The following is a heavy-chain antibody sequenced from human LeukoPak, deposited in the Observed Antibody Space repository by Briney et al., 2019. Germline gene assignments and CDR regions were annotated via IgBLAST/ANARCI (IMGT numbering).Heavy chain of an antibody. CDR3: ARDRVRGNSNPYFDY. V-gene: IGHV4-61*01. J-gene: IGHJ4*02. CDR2: IYYSGST. CDR1: GGSVSSGTYY. D-gene: IGHD4-11*01. Sequence: PSETLSLTCTVSGGSVSSGTYYWSWIQQPPGRGLEWIGYIYYSGSTNYNASLKSRVTISVDTSKNQFSLKLSSVTAADTAVYYCARDRVRGNSNPYFDYWGQGTLVTVSS.